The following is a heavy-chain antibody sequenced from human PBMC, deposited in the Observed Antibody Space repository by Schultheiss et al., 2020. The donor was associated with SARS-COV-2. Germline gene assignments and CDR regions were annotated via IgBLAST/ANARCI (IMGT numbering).Heavy chain of an antibody. CDR3: ARFPGRELLAVDY. Sequence: GGSLRLSCAASGFTFSDYYMSWIRQAPGKGLEWVSYISSSGSTIYYADSVKGRFTISRDNAKNSLCLQMNSLRAEDTAVYYCARFPGRELLAVDYWGQGTLVTVSS. CDR2: ISSSGSTI. D-gene: IGHD1-26*01. J-gene: IGHJ4*02. CDR1: GFTFSDYY. V-gene: IGHV3-11*01.